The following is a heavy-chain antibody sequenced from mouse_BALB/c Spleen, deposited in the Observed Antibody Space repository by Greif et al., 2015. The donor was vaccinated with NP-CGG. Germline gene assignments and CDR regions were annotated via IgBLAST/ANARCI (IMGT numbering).Heavy chain of an antibody. Sequence: QVQLQQSGAELVRPGASVTLSCKASGYTFTDYEMHWVKQTPVHGLEWIGAIDPETGGTAYNQKFKGKATLTADKSSSTAYMELRSLTSEDSAVYYCTRGRYRPDVWGAGTTVTVSS. CDR2: IDPETGGT. J-gene: IGHJ1*01. CDR1: GYTFTDYE. V-gene: IGHV1-15*01. D-gene: IGHD2-14*01. CDR3: TRGRYRPDV.